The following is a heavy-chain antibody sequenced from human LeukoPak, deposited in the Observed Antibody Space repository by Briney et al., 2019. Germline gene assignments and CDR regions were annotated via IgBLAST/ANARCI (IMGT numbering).Heavy chain of an antibody. CDR2: IYYSGST. V-gene: IGHV4-59*01. CDR1: GGSISSYY. CDR3: ARHSSGWYTPDAFDI. J-gene: IGHJ3*02. Sequence: KSSETLSLTCTVSGGSISSYYWSWIRQPPGKGLEWIGYIYYSGSTNYNPSLKSRVTISVDTSKNQFSLKLSSVTAADTAVYYCARHSSGWYTPDAFDIWGQGTMVTVSS. D-gene: IGHD6-19*01.